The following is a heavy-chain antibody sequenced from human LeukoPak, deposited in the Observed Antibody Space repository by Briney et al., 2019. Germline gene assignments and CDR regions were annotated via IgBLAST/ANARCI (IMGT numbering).Heavy chain of an antibody. J-gene: IGHJ4*02. V-gene: IGHV5-10-1*01. CDR2: IDPSDSYT. CDR1: GYSFTSYW. Sequence: GESLRISCKGSGYSFTSYWISWVRQVPGKGLEWMGRIDPSDSYTNYSPSFQGHVTISADKSITTANLQWSSLKASDTAMYYCARHIVAAGTGLLGGIDYWGQGTLVTVSS. D-gene: IGHD6-13*01. CDR3: ARHIVAAGTGLLGGIDY.